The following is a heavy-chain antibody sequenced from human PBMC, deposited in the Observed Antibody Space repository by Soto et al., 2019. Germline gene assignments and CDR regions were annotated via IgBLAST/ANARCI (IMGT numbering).Heavy chain of an antibody. CDR3: ARGHVEMAIFYYYYGMDV. CDR2: INHSGST. CDR1: GGSFSGYY. V-gene: IGHV4-34*01. Sequence: SETLSLTCAVYGGSFSGYYWSWIRQPPGEGLEWIGEINHSGSTNYNPSLKSRVTISVDTSKNQFSLKLSSVTAADTAVYYCARGHVEMAIFYYYYGMDVWGQGTTVTVSS. J-gene: IGHJ6*02. D-gene: IGHD2-21*01.